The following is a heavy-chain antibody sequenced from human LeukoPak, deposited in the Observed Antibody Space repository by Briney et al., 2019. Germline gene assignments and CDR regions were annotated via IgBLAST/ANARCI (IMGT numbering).Heavy chain of an antibody. D-gene: IGHD3-16*02. CDR2: ISSSSSYI. CDR3: AKDDVHYDYVWGSYPDY. CDR1: GFTFRNYA. J-gene: IGHJ4*02. V-gene: IGHV3-21*01. Sequence: GGSLRLSCAGSGFTFRNYAMSWVRQAPGKGLEWVSSISSSSSYIYYADSVKGRFTISRDNAKNSLYLQMNSLRAEDTAVYYCAKDDVHYDYVWGSYPDYWGQGTLVTVSS.